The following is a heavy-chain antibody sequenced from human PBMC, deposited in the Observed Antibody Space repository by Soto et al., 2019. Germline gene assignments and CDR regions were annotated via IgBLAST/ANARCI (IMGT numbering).Heavy chain of an antibody. Sequence: SETLSLTCTVSGGSVTSYYWSCIRQPPGKALEWIGTIYYSGSTTYNPSLKSRVTISVDTSKNQFSLKLGSVAAADTAVYFCARALYGSGVLDVWGQGTTVTVSS. D-gene: IGHD3-10*01. CDR1: GGSVTSYY. V-gene: IGHV4-59*02. CDR2: IYYSGST. J-gene: IGHJ6*02. CDR3: ARALYGSGVLDV.